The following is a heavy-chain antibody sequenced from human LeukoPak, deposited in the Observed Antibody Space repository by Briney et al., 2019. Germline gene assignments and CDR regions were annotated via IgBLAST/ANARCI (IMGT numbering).Heavy chain of an antibody. D-gene: IGHD3-22*01. Sequence: ASVKVSCKASGYTFTGYYMHWVRQAPGQGLEWMGWINPNSGGTNYAQKFQGRVTMTRDTSIGTAYMELSSLRSDDTAVYYCAREPDDIITNLLPHDAFDIWGQGTMVTVSS. V-gene: IGHV1-2*02. J-gene: IGHJ3*02. CDR2: INPNSGGT. CDR3: AREPDDIITNLLPHDAFDI. CDR1: GYTFTGYY.